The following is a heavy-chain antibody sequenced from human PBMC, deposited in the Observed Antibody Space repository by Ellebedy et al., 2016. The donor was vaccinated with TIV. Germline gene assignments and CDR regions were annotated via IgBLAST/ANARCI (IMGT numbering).Heavy chain of an antibody. Sequence: AASVKVSCKASGYTFTGSYMHWVRQAPGQGLEWMGWINPNSGGTNYAQKFQGRVTMTRDTSISTAYMELSRLRSDDTAVYYCARNPGSYVKGDYWGQGTLVTVSS. V-gene: IGHV1-2*02. D-gene: IGHD1-26*01. J-gene: IGHJ4*02. CDR2: INPNSGGT. CDR1: GYTFTGSY. CDR3: ARNPGSYVKGDY.